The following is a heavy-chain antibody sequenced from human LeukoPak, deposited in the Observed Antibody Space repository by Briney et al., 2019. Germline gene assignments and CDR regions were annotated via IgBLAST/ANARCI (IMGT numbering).Heavy chain of an antibody. CDR3: AAKYYDFWSGKNWFDP. J-gene: IGHJ5*02. CDR1: GFTFSSYS. CDR2: ISSSSSYI. Sequence: RPGGSLRLSCAASGFTFSSYSMNWVRQAPGKGLEWVSSISSSSSYIYYADSVKGRFTISRDNAKNSLYLQMSSLRAEDTAVYYCAAKYYDFWSGKNWFDPWGQGTLVTVSS. V-gene: IGHV3-21*01. D-gene: IGHD3-3*01.